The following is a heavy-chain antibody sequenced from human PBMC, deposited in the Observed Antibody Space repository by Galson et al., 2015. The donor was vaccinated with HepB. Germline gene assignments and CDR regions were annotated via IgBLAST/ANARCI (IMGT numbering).Heavy chain of an antibody. J-gene: IGHJ4*02. Sequence: SLRLSCAASGFAFSSFNINWVRQAPGMALEWVSSISSSHSYMYSADSVKGRCTMSRDDANNSLYLQMNSLRAENTAVYYCARAPYGSAGFDSWGLGTLVTVSS. CDR1: GFAFSSFN. CDR2: ISSSHSYM. D-gene: IGHD3-10*01. V-gene: IGHV3-21*01. CDR3: ARAPYGSAGFDS.